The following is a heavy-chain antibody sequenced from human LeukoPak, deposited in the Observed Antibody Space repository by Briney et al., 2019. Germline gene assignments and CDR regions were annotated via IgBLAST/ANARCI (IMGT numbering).Heavy chain of an antibody. CDR1: GGSISSSSYY. J-gene: IGHJ4*02. V-gene: IGHV4-39*07. CDR2: IYYSGST. CDR3: ARENVDTAMAFDY. Sequence: SETLSLTCTVSGGSISSSSYYWGWIRQPPGKGLEWIGSIYYSGSTYYNPSLKSRVTISVDTSKNQFSLKLSSVTAADTAVYYCARENVDTAMAFDYWGQGTLVTVSS. D-gene: IGHD5-18*01.